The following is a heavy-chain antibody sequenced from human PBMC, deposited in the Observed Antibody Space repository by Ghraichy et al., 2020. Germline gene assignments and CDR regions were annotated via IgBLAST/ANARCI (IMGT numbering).Heavy chain of an antibody. CDR2: VSYSGGP. CDR3: ARGGSNWFDP. CDR1: GGSISTSY. D-gene: IGHD1-26*01. V-gene: IGHV4-59*13. J-gene: IGHJ5*02. Sequence: SETLSLTCTVSGGSISTSYWSWIRQPPGKELEWIGYVSYSGGPNYTPSLKSRVTISIDTSKNQFSLKVNFVTAADTAVYYCARGGSNWFDPWGQGTLVTVSS.